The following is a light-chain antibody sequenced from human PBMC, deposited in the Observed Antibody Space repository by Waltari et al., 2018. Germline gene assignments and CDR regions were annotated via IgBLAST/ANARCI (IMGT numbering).Light chain of an antibody. V-gene: IGKV1-5*01. J-gene: IGKJ1*01. Sequence: DIQMTQSPSPLSATVGDTVTIPCRASQPIDTWLAWYQQQPGKAPKLLIYRASNLDTGVPSRFSGGGSETDFTLTISGLQPEDVATYFCQQHDLSPWTFGQGSKVEIK. CDR2: RAS. CDR3: QQHDLSPWT. CDR1: QPIDTW.